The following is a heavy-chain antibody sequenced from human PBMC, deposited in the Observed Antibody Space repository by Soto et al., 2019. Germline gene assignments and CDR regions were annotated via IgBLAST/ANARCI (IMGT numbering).Heavy chain of an antibody. V-gene: IGHV3-30-3*01. Sequence: PGGSLRLSCAASGFTFSSYAMHWVRQAPGKGLEWVAVISYDGGNKYYADSVKGRFTISRDNSKNTLYLQMNSLRAEDTAVYYCARVKGYSYGYYYYGMDVWGQGTTVTVSS. J-gene: IGHJ6*02. CDR1: GFTFSSYA. CDR3: ARVKGYSYGYYYYGMDV. CDR2: ISYDGGNK. D-gene: IGHD5-18*01.